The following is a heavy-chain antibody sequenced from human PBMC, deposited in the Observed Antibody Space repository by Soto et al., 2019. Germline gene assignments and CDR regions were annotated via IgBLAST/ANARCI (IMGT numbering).Heavy chain of an antibody. Sequence: GGSLRLSCAASGFTFSSYAMSWVRQAPGKGLGWVSAISGSGGSTYYADSVKGRFTISRDNSKNTLYLQMNSLRAEDTAVYYCAKDPNFEGLFGYWGQGTLVTVSS. CDR2: ISGSGGST. CDR3: AKDPNFEGLFGY. CDR1: GFTFSSYA. J-gene: IGHJ4*02. V-gene: IGHV3-23*01. D-gene: IGHD3-9*01.